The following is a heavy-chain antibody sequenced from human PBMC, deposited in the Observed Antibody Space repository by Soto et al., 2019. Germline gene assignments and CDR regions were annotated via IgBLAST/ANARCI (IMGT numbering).Heavy chain of an antibody. J-gene: IGHJ4*02. V-gene: IGHV3-53*01. D-gene: IGHD6-19*01. Sequence: GGSLRLSCAASGFTFSSYGMHWVRQAPGKGLEWVSVIYSGDSTYYADSVKGRFTISRDNSKNTLYLQMNSLRAEDTAVYYCARERVYGGSSGWSDYWGQGTLVTVSS. CDR3: ARERVYGGSSGWSDY. CDR2: IYSGDST. CDR1: GFTFSSYG.